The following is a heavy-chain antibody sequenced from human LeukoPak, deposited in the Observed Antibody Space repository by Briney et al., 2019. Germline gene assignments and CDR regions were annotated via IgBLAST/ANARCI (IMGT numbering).Heavy chain of an antibody. Sequence: GGSQRLSCAASGFTFCSYPVQWARQAPGKGGEGVAVISYEGSNKFYADSVKGRFTISRDNSKNTLYLQKNSLRAEDTAVYYCARDGPHSSSTSCYIDYWSQGTLVTVSS. CDR2: ISYEGSNK. D-gene: IGHD2-2*02. CDR3: ARDGPHSSSTSCYIDY. CDR1: GFTFCSYP. V-gene: IGHV3-30-3*01. J-gene: IGHJ4*02.